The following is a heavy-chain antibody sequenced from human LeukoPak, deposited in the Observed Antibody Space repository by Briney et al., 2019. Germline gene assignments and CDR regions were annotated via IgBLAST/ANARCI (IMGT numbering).Heavy chain of an antibody. CDR1: GGSISSYY. J-gene: IGHJ3*02. CDR3: ARHHGGEYDTYAFDI. D-gene: IGHD2-8*02. CDR2: IYYSGST. V-gene: IGHV4-59*08. Sequence: SETLSLTCTVSGGSISSYYWSWIRQPPGKGLEWFGYIYYSGSTNYNPSLKSRVTISVATSKNQFSLQLSSVTAADTAVYYGARHHGGEYDTYAFDIWGQGTMVTVSS.